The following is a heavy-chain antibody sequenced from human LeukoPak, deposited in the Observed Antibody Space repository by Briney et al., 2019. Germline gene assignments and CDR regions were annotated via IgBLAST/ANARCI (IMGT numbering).Heavy chain of an antibody. CDR3: ARVGSRWIQLWSYDY. CDR1: GFTFSSYW. CDR2: IKQDGSEK. D-gene: IGHD5-18*01. J-gene: IGHJ4*02. Sequence: GGSLRLSCAASGFTFSSYWMSWVRQAPGKGLEWVANIKQDGSEKYYVDSVKGRFTISRDNAKNSLYLQMNSLRAGDTAVYYCARVGSRWIQLWSYDYWGQGTLVTVSS. V-gene: IGHV3-7*01.